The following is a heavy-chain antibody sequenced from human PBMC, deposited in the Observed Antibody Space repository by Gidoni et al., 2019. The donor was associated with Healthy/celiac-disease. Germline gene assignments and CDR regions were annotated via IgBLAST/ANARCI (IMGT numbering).Heavy chain of an antibody. CDR3: AHRPGSGIYYYYYYGMDV. CDR1: GFSLSTSGVG. CDR2: IYWDDDK. D-gene: IGHD6-19*01. Sequence: ITLKESGPTLVKPTQTLTLTCPFSGFSLSTSGVGVGWIRQPPGKALEWLALIYWDDDKRYSPSLKSRLTITKETSKNQVVLTMTNMDPVDTATYYCAHRPGSGIYYYYYYGMDVWGQGTTVTVSS. J-gene: IGHJ6*02. V-gene: IGHV2-5*02.